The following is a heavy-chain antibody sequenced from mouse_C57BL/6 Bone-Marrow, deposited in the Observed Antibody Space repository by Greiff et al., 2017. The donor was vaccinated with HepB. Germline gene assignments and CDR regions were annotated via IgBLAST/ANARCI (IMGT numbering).Heavy chain of an antibody. CDR2: INPRSGNT. D-gene: IGHD2-1*01. J-gene: IGHJ3*01. CDR1: GYTFTSYG. V-gene: IGHV1-81*01. CDR3: AREDLLWYPWFAY. Sequence: QVQLQQSGAELARPGASVKLSCKASGYTFTSYGISWVKQRTGQGLEWIGEINPRSGNTYYNEKFKGKATLTADKSSSTAYMELRSLTSEDSAVYFCAREDLLWYPWFAYWGQGTLVTVSA.